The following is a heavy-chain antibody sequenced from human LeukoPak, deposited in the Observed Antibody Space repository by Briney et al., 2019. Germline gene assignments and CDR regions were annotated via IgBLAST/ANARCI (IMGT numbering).Heavy chain of an antibody. Sequence: GGSLRLSCAASGFTFSSYAMHWVRQAPGKGLERVAVISYDGSNKYYADSVKGRFTISRDNSKNTLYLQMNSLRAEDTAVYYCASWYEKNWFDPWGQGTLVTVSS. V-gene: IGHV3-30*01. D-gene: IGHD6-13*01. J-gene: IGHJ5*02. CDR3: ASWYEKNWFDP. CDR2: ISYDGSNK. CDR1: GFTFSSYA.